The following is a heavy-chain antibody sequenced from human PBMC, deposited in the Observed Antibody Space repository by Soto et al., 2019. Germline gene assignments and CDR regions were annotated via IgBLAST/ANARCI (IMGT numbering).Heavy chain of an antibody. D-gene: IGHD3-10*01. CDR1: GFTFSSYA. CDR2: ISGSGGST. V-gene: IGHV3-23*01. J-gene: IGHJ4*02. Sequence: EVQLLEPGGGLVQPGGSLRLSCAASGFTFSSYAMRWVRQAPGKGLEWVSAISGSGGSTYYADSVKGRFTISRDNSKNTLYLQMNSLRAEDTAVYYCAKFPLRGYCDNGEGWGQGTLVTVSS. CDR3: AKFPLRGYCDNGEG.